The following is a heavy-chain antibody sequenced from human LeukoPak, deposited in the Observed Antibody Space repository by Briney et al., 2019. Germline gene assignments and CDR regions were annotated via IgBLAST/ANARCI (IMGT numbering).Heavy chain of an antibody. J-gene: IGHJ4*02. Sequence: GGSLRLSCAASGFSFSNYGMNWVRQAPGKGLEWVAIIWYDGSDKYYADSVKGRFTISRDNAKNSLYLQMNSLRAEDTAVYYCARDTRHLDYWGQGTLVTVSS. CDR3: ARDTRHLDY. V-gene: IGHV3-33*01. D-gene: IGHD3-3*02. CDR1: GFSFSNYG. CDR2: IWYDGSDK.